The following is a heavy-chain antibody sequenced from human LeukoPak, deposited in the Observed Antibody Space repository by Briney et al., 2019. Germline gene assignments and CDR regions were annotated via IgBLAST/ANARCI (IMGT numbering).Heavy chain of an antibody. Sequence: KPGGSLRLSCAASGFTFSNYSMNWVRQAPGKGLEWVSSISSSSYIYYADSVKGRFAISRDNARNSLYLQMNSLRVEDTAVCYCARSSRTSWYSDYWGQGTLVTVSS. CDR2: ISSSSYI. J-gene: IGHJ4*02. D-gene: IGHD6-13*01. CDR3: ARSSRTSWYSDY. V-gene: IGHV3-21*01. CDR1: GFTFSNYS.